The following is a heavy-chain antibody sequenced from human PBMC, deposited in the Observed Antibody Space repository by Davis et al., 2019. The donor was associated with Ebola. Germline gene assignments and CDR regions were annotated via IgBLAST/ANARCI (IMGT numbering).Heavy chain of an antibody. CDR3: ATVLRYFDWLDYGMDV. V-gene: IGHV3-30*04. Sequence: PGGSLRLSCAASGLTFRNYAMHWVRQAPGKGLEWVAVISYDGSNKYYADSVKGRFTISRDNSKNTLYLQMNSLRPEDTAVYYCATVLRYFDWLDYGMDVWGQGTTVTVSS. CDR2: ISYDGSNK. D-gene: IGHD3-9*01. CDR1: GLTFRNYA. J-gene: IGHJ6*02.